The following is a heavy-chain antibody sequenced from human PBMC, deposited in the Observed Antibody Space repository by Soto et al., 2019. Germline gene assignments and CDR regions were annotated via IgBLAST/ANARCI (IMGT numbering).Heavy chain of an antibody. CDR2: ISSGSDYI. CDR1: GFTFSSYS. J-gene: IGHJ4*02. D-gene: IGHD2-2*01. Sequence: GVSLRLSCAASGFTFSSYSMNCVRQSPCKGLEWVSVISSGSDYIFYADSVKGRFTISRDNAKNSLYLQMDSLRAEDTAVYYCARAGCVSSSCPLFDYWGQGTLVTVSS. V-gene: IGHV3-21*01. CDR3: ARAGCVSSSCPLFDY.